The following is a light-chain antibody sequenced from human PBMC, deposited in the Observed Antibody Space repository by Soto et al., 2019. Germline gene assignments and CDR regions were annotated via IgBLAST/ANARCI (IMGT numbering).Light chain of an antibody. J-gene: IGKJ5*01. CDR2: GAS. Sequence: EIVMTQSPATLCVSPGERATLSSRAGQNIHTNLAWYQQKPGQAPRLLFYGASTRATGIPVRFSGSASGTEFTLTISSLQSEDFTVYYCQQREHFGQGTRLEIK. CDR1: QNIHTN. V-gene: IGKV3-15*01. CDR3: QQREH.